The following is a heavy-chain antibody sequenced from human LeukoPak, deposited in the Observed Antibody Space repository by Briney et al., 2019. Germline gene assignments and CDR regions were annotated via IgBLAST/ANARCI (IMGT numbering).Heavy chain of an antibody. Sequence: GGSLRLSGAASGFTYSSYSMNWVRQAPGKGLEWVSSISSSSSYIYYADSVKGRFTISRDNAKNSLYLQMNSLRAEDTAVYYCARGRVTIFGVVITLLDYWGQGTLVTVSS. CDR2: ISSSSSYI. J-gene: IGHJ4*02. CDR1: GFTYSSYS. D-gene: IGHD3-3*01. V-gene: IGHV3-21*01. CDR3: ARGRVTIFGVVITLLDY.